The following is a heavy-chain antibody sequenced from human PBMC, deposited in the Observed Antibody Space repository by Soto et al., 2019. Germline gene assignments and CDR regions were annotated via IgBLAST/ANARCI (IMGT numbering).Heavy chain of an antibody. CDR3: ARGSDGQHYGDYGHYYYGMDV. V-gene: IGHV1-8*01. CDR1: GYTFTSYD. J-gene: IGHJ6*02. Sequence: QVQLVQSGAEVKKPGASVKVSCKASGYTFTSYDINWVRQATGQGLEWMGWMNPNSGNTGYAQKFQGRVTMTRNTSISTAYMELSSLRSEDTAVYYCARGSDGQHYGDYGHYYYGMDVWGQGTTVTVSS. D-gene: IGHD4-17*01. CDR2: MNPNSGNT.